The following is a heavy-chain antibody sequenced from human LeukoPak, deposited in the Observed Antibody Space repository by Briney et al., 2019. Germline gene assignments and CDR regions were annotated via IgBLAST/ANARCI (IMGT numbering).Heavy chain of an antibody. CDR1: GFTFSSYW. CDR2: INQDGSKK. Sequence: GGSLRLSCAASGFTFSSYWMSWVRQAPGKGLEWVANINQDGSKKYYGDSVKGRFTLSRENAKNSLYLQMNRLRAEDTAVYYCARDSQWLRFWRQGTLVSVSS. CDR3: ARDSQWLRF. V-gene: IGHV3-7*01. J-gene: IGHJ4*02. D-gene: IGHD5-12*01.